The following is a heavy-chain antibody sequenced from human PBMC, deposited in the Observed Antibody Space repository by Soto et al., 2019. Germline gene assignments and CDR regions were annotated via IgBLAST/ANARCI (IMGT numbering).Heavy chain of an antibody. CDR1: GFTFSSYG. V-gene: IGHV3-33*01. Sequence: GGSLRLSCAASGFTFSSYGMHWVRQAPGKGLEWVAVIWYDGSNKYYADSVKGRFTISRDNSKNTLYLQMNSLRAEDTAVYYCARDRCISTSCFGTMDVWGQGTTVTVSS. CDR2: IWYDGSNK. J-gene: IGHJ6*02. D-gene: IGHD2-2*01. CDR3: ARDRCISTSCFGTMDV.